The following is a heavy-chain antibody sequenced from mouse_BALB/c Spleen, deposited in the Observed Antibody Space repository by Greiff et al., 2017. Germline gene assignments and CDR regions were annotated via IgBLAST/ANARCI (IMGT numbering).Heavy chain of an antibody. CDR3: ARRPHYYAMDY. J-gene: IGHJ4*01. Sequence: EVQLVESGGGLVKLGGSLKLSCAASGFTFSSYYMSWVRQTPEKRLELVAAINSNGGSTYYPDTVKGRFTISRDNAKNTLYLQMSSLKSEDTALYYCARRPHYYAMDYWGQGTSVTVSS. CDR2: INSNGGST. V-gene: IGHV5-6-2*01. CDR1: GFTFSSYY.